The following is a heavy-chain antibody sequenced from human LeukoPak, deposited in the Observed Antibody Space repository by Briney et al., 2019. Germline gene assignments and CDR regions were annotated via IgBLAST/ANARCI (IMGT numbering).Heavy chain of an antibody. CDR1: GFTFSSYW. J-gene: IGHJ4*02. Sequence: GGSLRLSCAASGFTFSSYWMHWVRQGPGKGLVWVSRINSDGSSTSYADSVKGRFTISRDNAKNTLYLQRNSLRAEDTAVYYCARIDSSSWVKIDYWGQGTLVTVSS. V-gene: IGHV3-74*01. CDR2: INSDGSST. D-gene: IGHD6-13*01. CDR3: ARIDSSSWVKIDY.